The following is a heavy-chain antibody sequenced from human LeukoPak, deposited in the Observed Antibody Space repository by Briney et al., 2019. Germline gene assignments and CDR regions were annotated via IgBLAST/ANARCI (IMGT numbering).Heavy chain of an antibody. CDR1: GFTFSTYS. Sequence: GGSLRLSCEASGFTFSTYSMNWVRQAPGKGLEWVSTITYDSDYIYYTDSVKGRFTISRDNAKKSLYLQMNSLRADDTAVYYCAKRGVVIRVILVRFHKEASYFDSWGQGALVTVSS. V-gene: IGHV3-21*01. D-gene: IGHD3-10*01. CDR2: ITYDSDYI. CDR3: AKRGVVIRVILVRFHKEASYFDS. J-gene: IGHJ4*02.